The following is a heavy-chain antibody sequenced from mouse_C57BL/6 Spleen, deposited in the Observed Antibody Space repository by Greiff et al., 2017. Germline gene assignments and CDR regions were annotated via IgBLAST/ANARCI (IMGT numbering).Heavy chain of an antibody. V-gene: IGHV5-15*01. CDR3: ARQGPYYGSSYGYFDV. D-gene: IGHD1-1*01. Sequence: EVHLVESGGGLVQPGGSLKLSCAASGFTFSDYGMAWVRQAPRKGPEWVAFISNLAYSIYYADTVTGRFTISRENAKNTLYLEMSSLRSEDTAMYYCARQGPYYGSSYGYFDVWGTGTTVTVSS. CDR2: ISNLAYSI. CDR1: GFTFSDYG. J-gene: IGHJ1*03.